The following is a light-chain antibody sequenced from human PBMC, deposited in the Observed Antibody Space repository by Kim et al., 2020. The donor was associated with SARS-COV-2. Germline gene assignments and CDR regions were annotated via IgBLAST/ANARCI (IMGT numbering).Light chain of an antibody. CDR2: FSS. CDR3: MQALGSPMT. V-gene: IGKV2-28*01. Sequence: ASISCSSSRSRGRYNGDECMDWYLQEPGQSPQLLIYFSSSRASGVADRFSGSGSGTDFTLKISRVEAEDVGVYYWMQALGSPMTFGEGTRLEVK. CDR1: RSRGRYNGDEC. J-gene: IGKJ5*01.